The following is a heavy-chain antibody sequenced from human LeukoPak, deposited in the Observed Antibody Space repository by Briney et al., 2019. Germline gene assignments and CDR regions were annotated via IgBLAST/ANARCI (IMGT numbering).Heavy chain of an antibody. CDR3: AKDLNYYDSSGYYQSTGNFDY. V-gene: IGHV3-7*03. CDR2: IKQDGSEK. D-gene: IGHD3-22*01. J-gene: IGHJ4*02. CDR1: GFTFSSYW. Sequence: GGSLRLSCAASGFTFSSYWMSWVRQAPGKGLEWVANIKQDGSEKYYVDSVKGRFTISRDNAKNSLYLQMNSLRAEDTALYYCAKDLNYYDSSGYYQSTGNFDYWGQGTLVTVSS.